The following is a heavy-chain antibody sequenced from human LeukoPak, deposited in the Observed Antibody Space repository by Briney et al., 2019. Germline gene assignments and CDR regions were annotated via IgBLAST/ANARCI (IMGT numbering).Heavy chain of an antibody. CDR3: ARDITFGGAITD. CDR2: ISSSSSYI. J-gene: IGHJ4*02. D-gene: IGHD3-16*01. CDR1: GFTFSSYS. Sequence: GGSLRLSCAASGFTFSSYSMNWVRQAPGKGLEWVSSISSSSSYIYYADSVKGRFTISRDNAKNSLYLQMNSLRAADTAVYYCARDITFGGAITDWGQGTLVTVSS. V-gene: IGHV3-21*01.